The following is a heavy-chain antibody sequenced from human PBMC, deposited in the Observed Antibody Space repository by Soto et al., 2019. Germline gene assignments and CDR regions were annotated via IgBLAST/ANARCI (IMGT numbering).Heavy chain of an antibody. J-gene: IGHJ6*02. CDR3: ARVGDYDILTGSNYYYYGMDV. CDR1: GGSISSYY. Sequence: SETLSLTCTVSGGSISSYYWGWIRQPPGKGLEWIGYIYYSGGTNYNPSLKSRVTISVDTSKNQFSLKLSSVTAADTAVYYCARVGDYDILTGSNYYYYGMDVWGQGTTVTVSS. CDR2: IYYSGGT. D-gene: IGHD3-9*01. V-gene: IGHV4-59*01.